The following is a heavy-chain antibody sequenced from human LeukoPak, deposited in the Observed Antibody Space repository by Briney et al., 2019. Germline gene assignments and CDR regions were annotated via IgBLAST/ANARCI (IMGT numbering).Heavy chain of an antibody. D-gene: IGHD5-18*01. V-gene: IGHV3-53*01. CDR3: ARDLSPSYGRAY. Sequence: GGSLRLSCAASGFTVSSNYKSWVRQAPGKGLEWVSVIYSGGSTYYADSVKGRFTISRDNSKNTLYLQMNSLRAEDTAVYYCARDLSPSYGRAYWGQGTLVTVSS. J-gene: IGHJ4*02. CDR2: IYSGGST. CDR1: GFTVSSNY.